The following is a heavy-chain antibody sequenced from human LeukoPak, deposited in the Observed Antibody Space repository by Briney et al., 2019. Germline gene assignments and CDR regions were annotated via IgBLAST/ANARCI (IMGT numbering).Heavy chain of an antibody. Sequence: SETLSLTCAVSGGSISSGDYSWSWIRQPPGKGLEWIGYIFQSGSTYYHPSLKSRVTISVDRSKNQFSLKLSSVTAADTAVYYCARVGSDWNDVRYNWFDPWGQGTLVTVSS. J-gene: IGHJ5*02. D-gene: IGHD1-1*01. CDR2: IFQSGST. V-gene: IGHV4-30-2*01. CDR3: ARVGSDWNDVRYNWFDP. CDR1: GGSISSGDYS.